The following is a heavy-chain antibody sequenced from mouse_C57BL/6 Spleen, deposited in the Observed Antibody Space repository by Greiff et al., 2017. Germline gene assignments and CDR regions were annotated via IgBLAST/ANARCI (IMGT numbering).Heavy chain of an antibody. Sequence: EVQVVESVAELVRPGASVKLSCTASGFNITNTYMHWVKQRPEQGLEWIGRIDPANGNTKYAPKFQGKATITADTSSNTAYLQLSSLTSEDTAIYYCARGTVVATDYAMDYWGQGTSVTVSS. V-gene: IGHV14-3*01. CDR1: GFNITNTY. CDR3: ARGTVVATDYAMDY. CDR2: IDPANGNT. D-gene: IGHD1-1*01. J-gene: IGHJ4*01.